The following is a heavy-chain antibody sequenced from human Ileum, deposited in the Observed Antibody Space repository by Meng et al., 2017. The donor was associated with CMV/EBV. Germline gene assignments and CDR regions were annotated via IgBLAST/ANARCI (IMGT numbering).Heavy chain of an antibody. CDR1: FIGDT. V-gene: IGHV3-23*01. CDR3: AQPSTTWGAFLPFDH. Sequence: FIGDTSSWVSQTPEKGEEWVSAINSGGYRNNADAEKSLNSIARDTSKNSVYLHMINLSDDDSALYSCAQPSTTWGAFLPFDHWGQGTLVTVSS. J-gene: IGHJ4*02. CDR2: INSGGYR. D-gene: IGHD3-16*01.